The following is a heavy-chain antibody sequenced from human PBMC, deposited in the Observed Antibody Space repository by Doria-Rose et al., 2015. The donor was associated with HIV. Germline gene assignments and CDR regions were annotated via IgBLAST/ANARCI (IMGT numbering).Heavy chain of an antibody. CDR1: GVSLSSPGMG. CDR2: IFSDDER. D-gene: IGHD6-13*01. Sequence: QVTLKESSPVLVKPTETLTLTCTVSGVSLSSPGMGVSWIRQPPGKALEWLAHIFSDDERPYKTSLKSRLTISRGTSKSQVVLTMTDMDPVDTATYYCARIKSSRWYHKYYFDFWGQGTLVIVSA. CDR3: ARIKSSRWYHKYYFDF. J-gene: IGHJ4*02. V-gene: IGHV2-26*01.